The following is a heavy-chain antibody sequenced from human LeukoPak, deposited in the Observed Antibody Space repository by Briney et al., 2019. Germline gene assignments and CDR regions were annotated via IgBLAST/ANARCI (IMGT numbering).Heavy chain of an antibody. CDR2: IGNTET. CDR3: AKDWIQFNRVFDCFDS. D-gene: IGHD5-18*01. V-gene: IGHV3-23*01. Sequence: GGSLRLSCATSGFSFETNAMSWVRQAPGKGLEWVATIGNTETFYADSVTGRFTISRDNSKNTVNLQMNRLRVEDTAIYYCAKDWIQFNRVFDCFDSWGQGTLVTVSS. CDR1: GFSFETNA. J-gene: IGHJ4*02.